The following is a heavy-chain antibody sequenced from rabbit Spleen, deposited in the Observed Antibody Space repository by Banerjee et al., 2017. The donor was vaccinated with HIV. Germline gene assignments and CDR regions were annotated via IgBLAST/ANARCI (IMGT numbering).Heavy chain of an antibody. CDR1: GFTISSNY. D-gene: IGHD7-1*01. J-gene: IGHJ6*01. Sequence: QLVESRGGLVTPGGSLKLSCKASGFTISSNYWMNWVRQAPGKGLEWIGYIDPIFGTTSYASWVNGRFTISSDNAQNTVDLQMNSLTAADTATYFCARDTGTSFSTYGVDLWGQGTLVTVS. CDR3: ARDTGTSFSTYGVDL. V-gene: IGHV1S7*01. CDR2: IDPIFGTT.